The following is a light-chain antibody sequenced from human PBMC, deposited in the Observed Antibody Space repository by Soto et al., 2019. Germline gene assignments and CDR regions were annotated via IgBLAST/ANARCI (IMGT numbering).Light chain of an antibody. CDR1: QNIRNY. CDR3: QQSYNIQALT. CDR2: GAA. Sequence: DIQMTQSPSSLSASVGDRVAITCRASQNIRNYLNWYQQKPGKAPRVLIYGAASLQSGVPSRFSGSGSGTNFLLTNNQLQPQDYGNYYCQQSYNIQALTFGGGTKVEIK. J-gene: IGKJ4*01. V-gene: IGKV1-39*01.